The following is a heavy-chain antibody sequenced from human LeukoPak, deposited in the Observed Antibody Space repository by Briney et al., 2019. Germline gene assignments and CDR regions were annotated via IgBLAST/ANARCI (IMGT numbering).Heavy chain of an antibody. CDR3: ARSMVRGVINWIDP. CDR1: GGSISSGDYY. Sequence: SETLSLTCTVSGGSISSGDYYWSWIRQPPGKGLEWIGYIYYSGSTYYNPSLKSRVTISVDTSKNQFSLKLSSVTAADTAVYYCARSMVRGVINWIDPWGQGTLVTVSS. CDR2: IYYSGST. V-gene: IGHV4-30-4*01. J-gene: IGHJ5*02. D-gene: IGHD3-10*01.